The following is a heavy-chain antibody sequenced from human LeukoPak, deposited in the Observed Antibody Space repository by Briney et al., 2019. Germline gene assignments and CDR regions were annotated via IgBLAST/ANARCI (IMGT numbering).Heavy chain of an antibody. CDR2: INPSGGST. J-gene: IGHJ6*04. CDR1: GYTLTSYY. D-gene: IGHD3-10*01. Sequence: VASVKVSCKASGYTLTSYYMHWVRQAPGQGLEWMGLINPSGGSTSYAQKFQGRVTMTRDTSTSTVYMELSSLRSEDTAVYYCARDREEGSYYYYGMDVWGKGTTVTVSS. V-gene: IGHV1-46*01. CDR3: ARDREEGSYYYYGMDV.